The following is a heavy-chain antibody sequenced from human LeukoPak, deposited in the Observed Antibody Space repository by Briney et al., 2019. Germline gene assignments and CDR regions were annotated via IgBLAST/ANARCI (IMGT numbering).Heavy chain of an antibody. J-gene: IGHJ4*02. CDR3: AKDGITAAEPDY. Sequence: PGGSLRLSCAASGLTFSRYGMHWVRQAPGKGLEWVAFIQYDGSNKYYADSVKGRFTISRDNSKNTVYLQMNSLRAEDTAMYYCAKDGITAAEPDYWGQGTLVTVSS. V-gene: IGHV3-30*02. D-gene: IGHD6-13*01. CDR2: IQYDGSNK. CDR1: GLTFSRYG.